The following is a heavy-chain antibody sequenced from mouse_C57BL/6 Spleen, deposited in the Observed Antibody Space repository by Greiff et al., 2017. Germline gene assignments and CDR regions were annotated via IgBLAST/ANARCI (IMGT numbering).Heavy chain of an antibody. CDR3: ARDSTGTGFAY. Sequence: QVQLQQPGAELVKPGASVKLSCKASGYTFTSYWMHWVKQRPGQGLEWIGMIHPKSGSTNYNEKFKSKATLTVDKSSSTAYMPLSILTSGDSAVYSCARDSTGTGFAYWGQGTLVTVSA. J-gene: IGHJ3*01. CDR2: IHPKSGST. V-gene: IGHV1-64*01. CDR1: GYTFTSYW. D-gene: IGHD4-1*01.